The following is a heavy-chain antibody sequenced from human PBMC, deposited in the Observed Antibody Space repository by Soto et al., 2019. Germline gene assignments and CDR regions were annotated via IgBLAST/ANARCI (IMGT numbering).Heavy chain of an antibody. CDR3: ARIYYDTPGTFDI. CDR2: IDPSDSYT. CDR1: GYSFTSYW. J-gene: IGHJ3*02. V-gene: IGHV5-10-1*01. Sequence: GESLKISCKGSGYSFTSYWITWVRQMPGKGLEWMGRIDPSDSYTNYSPSFQSHVSISADKSINTAFLQWSSLKASDTAMYYCARIYYDTPGTFDIWGQGTLVTVSS. D-gene: IGHD3-22*01.